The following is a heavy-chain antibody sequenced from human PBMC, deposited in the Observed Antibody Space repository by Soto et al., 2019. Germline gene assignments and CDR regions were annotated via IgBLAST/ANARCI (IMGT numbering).Heavy chain of an antibody. D-gene: IGHD3-3*01. CDR2: IKEDGSST. J-gene: IGHJ4*02. CDR1: GFPFSNHW. V-gene: IGHV3-7*01. CDR3: ANDVEWSIDF. Sequence: GGSLRLSCAASGFPFSNHWMNLVRQVPGRGMEWVAKIKEDGSSTYFADSVRGRFTISRDNAKNALFLQMNSLRVEDTAIYYCANDVEWSIDFWGRGTPGTVSS.